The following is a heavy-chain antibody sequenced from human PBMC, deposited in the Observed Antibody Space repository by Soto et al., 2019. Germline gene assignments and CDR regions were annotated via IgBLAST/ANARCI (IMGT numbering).Heavy chain of an antibody. CDR1: GGSFSSGGYY. Sequence: QLQLQESGPGLVKPSQTLSLACTVSGGSFSSGGYYWSWIRQLPGKGLEWIGYIYYSGSTSYNPYLKSPFTIQLDTSKNGFSLKLSSVTAADTAVYYGERAISFSGHHGYWGQGTLVTVSS. J-gene: IGHJ4*02. V-gene: IGHV4-31*01. CDR2: IYYSGST. CDR3: ERAISFSGHHGY. D-gene: IGHD2-8*02.